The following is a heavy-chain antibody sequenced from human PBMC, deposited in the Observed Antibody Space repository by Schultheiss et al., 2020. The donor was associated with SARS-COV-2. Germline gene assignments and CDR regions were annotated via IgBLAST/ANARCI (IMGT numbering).Heavy chain of an antibody. J-gene: IGHJ4*02. CDR1: GYTFTGYY. V-gene: IGHV1-18*04. Sequence: ASVKVSCKASGYTFTGYYMHWVRQAPGQGLEWMGGIIPIFGTANYAQKLQGRVTMTTDTSTSTAYMELRSLRSDDTAVYYCARDSVADRVVDYWGQGTLVTVSS. D-gene: IGHD2-21*01. CDR3: ARDSVADRVVDY. CDR2: IIPIFGTA.